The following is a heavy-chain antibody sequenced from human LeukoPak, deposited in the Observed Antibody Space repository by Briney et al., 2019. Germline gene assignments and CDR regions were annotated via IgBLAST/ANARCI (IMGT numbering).Heavy chain of an antibody. D-gene: IGHD4-23*01. J-gene: IGHJ4*02. CDR1: GGSISSYY. CDR3: ARDYAGNSHFDY. CDR2: IYYSGST. Sequence: SETLSLTCTVSGGSISSYYWSWIRQPPGKGLEWIGYIYYSGSTNYNPSLKSRVTISVDASKNQVSLKLRSVTAADTAVYYCARDYAGNSHFDYWGQGTLVTVSS. V-gene: IGHV4-59*01.